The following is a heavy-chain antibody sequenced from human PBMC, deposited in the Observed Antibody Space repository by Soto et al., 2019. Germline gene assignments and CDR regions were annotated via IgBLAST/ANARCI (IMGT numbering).Heavy chain of an antibody. V-gene: IGHV1-18*01. CDR3: ARDNVGLELSDFDY. CDR1: GYTFTSYG. CDR2: ISAYNGNT. J-gene: IGHJ4*02. D-gene: IGHD1-7*01. Sequence: APVKVSCKASGYTFTSYGISWVRQAPGQGLEWMGWISAYNGNTNYAQKLQGRVTMTTDTSTSTAYMELRSLRSDDTAVYYCARDNVGLELSDFDYWGQGTLVTVSS.